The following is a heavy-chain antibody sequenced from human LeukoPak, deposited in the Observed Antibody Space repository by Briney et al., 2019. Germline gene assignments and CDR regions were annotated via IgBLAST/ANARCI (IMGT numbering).Heavy chain of an antibody. J-gene: IGHJ5*02. CDR1: GFTFSSYG. CDR3: AKDRQYYDFWSGYYIPP. V-gene: IGHV3-23*01. Sequence: GGSLRLSCVASGFTFSSYGMSWVRQAAGKGLEWVSGISGSGGNTYYADSVRGRFTISRDNSKNTLYLQMNSLRAEDTAVYYCAKDRQYYDFWSGYYIPPWGQGTLVTVSS. CDR2: ISGSGGNT. D-gene: IGHD3-3*01.